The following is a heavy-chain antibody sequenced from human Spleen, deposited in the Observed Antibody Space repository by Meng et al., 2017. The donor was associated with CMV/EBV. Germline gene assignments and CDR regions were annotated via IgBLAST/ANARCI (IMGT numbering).Heavy chain of an antibody. J-gene: IGHJ1*01. V-gene: IGHV3-30*04. D-gene: IGHD3-16*01. CDR1: GFTFSGYA. Sequence: GESLKISCAASGFTFSGYAMHWARQAPGKGLEWVAVISYDGSNRYYADSVKGRFTISRDNAKNSLYLQMNSLRAEDTAVYYCARDGRGYFQHWGQGTLVTVSS. CDR2: ISYDGSNR. CDR3: ARDGRGYFQH.